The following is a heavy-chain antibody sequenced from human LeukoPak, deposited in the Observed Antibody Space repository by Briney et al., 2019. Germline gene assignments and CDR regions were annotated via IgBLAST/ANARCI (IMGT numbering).Heavy chain of an antibody. Sequence: GGSLRLSCAASGFTFSSYAMSWVRQAPGKGLEWVSAISGSGGSTYYADSVKGRFTISRDNSKNTLYLQMNGLRAEDTAVYYCAKGTGPLYYYYYMDVWGKGTTVTVSS. J-gene: IGHJ6*03. CDR2: ISGSGGST. CDR1: GFTFSSYA. D-gene: IGHD3/OR15-3a*01. CDR3: AKGTGPLYYYYYMDV. V-gene: IGHV3-23*01.